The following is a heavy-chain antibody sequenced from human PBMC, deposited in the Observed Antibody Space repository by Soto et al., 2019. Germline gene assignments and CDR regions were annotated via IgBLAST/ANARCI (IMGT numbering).Heavy chain of an antibody. D-gene: IGHD2-21*02. CDR3: AKDYLDCGGDCPPFDY. Sequence: EVQLLESGGGLVQPGGSLRLSCAASGFTFSNYAMTWVRQAPGKGLAWVSAISGSGANTYYADSVKGRFTISRDDSKSTVYLKMNSLRAEDTAVYYCAKDYLDCGGDCPPFDYWGQGTQVTVSS. CDR1: GFTFSNYA. J-gene: IGHJ4*02. CDR2: ISGSGANT. V-gene: IGHV3-23*01.